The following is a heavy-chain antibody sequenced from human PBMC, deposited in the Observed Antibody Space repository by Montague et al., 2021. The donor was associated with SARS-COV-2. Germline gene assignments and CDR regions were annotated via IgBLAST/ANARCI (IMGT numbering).Heavy chain of an antibody. CDR3: ARDHLNRRGAEGFLTIFGVVTSNYFDY. V-gene: IGHV3-30*04. J-gene: IGHJ4*02. D-gene: IGHD3-3*01. Sequence: SRRLSCAASGFAFSSYAMHWVRQAPGKGLEWVAVISYDGSNKYYADSVKGRLTISRDNSKNTLYLQMNSLRAEDTAVYYCARDHLNRRGAEGFLTIFGVVTSNYFDYWGQGTLVTVSS. CDR2: ISYDGSNK. CDR1: GFAFSSYA.